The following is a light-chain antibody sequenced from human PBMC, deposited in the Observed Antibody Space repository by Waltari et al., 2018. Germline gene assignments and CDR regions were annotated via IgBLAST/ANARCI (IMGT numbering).Light chain of an antibody. Sequence: EIVLTQSPATLSLSPGERATLSCRASQSVSRSLAWYQQKPGQAPRLLIYDASNRATGIQARFSGSWYGTDFTLTISSLEPEDFALDYCQQSSRWPPTTVGQGTKVEIK. CDR1: QSVSRS. CDR3: QQSSRWPPTT. CDR2: DAS. J-gene: IGKJ1*01. V-gene: IGKV3-11*01.